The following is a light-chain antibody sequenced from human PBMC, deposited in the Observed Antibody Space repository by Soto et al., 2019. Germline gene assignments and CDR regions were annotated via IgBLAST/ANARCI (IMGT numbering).Light chain of an antibody. CDR1: QSISNY. CDR3: QQSYGTPLT. V-gene: IGKV1-39*01. J-gene: IGKJ4*01. Sequence: DMEMTQSPSSLSAFVGDRVTITCRASQSISNYLNWYQHKPGKVPKLLIYAASSLQSVVPTRFSGSGSGTDFTLTINSLQPEDFATYYCQQSYGTPLTFGGGTKIEIK. CDR2: AAS.